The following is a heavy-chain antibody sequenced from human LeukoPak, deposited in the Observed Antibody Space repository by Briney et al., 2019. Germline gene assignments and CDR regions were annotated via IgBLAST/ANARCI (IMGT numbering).Heavy chain of an antibody. D-gene: IGHD3-22*01. CDR3: ARDLFPSYYDSSGYYGNAFDI. J-gene: IGHJ3*02. CDR1: GFTLSSYS. Sequence: PGGSLRLSCAASGFTLSSYSMNWVRQAPGKGLEWVSSISSSSSYIYYADSVKGRFTISRDNAKNSLYLQMNSLRAEDTAVYYCARDLFPSYYDSSGYYGNAFDIWGQGTMVTVSS. V-gene: IGHV3-21*01. CDR2: ISSSSSYI.